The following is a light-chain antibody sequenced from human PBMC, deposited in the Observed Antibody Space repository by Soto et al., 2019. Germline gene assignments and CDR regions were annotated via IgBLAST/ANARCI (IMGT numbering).Light chain of an antibody. J-gene: IGLJ2*01. CDR2: EGS. Sequence: QSALTQPASVSGSPGQSITISCTGTSSDVGSYNLVSWYQQHPGKAPKLMIYEGSKRPSGVSNRFSGYKSGNTASLTISGLQAEDEADYYCCSYAGSREVFGGGTKLTVL. CDR1: SSDVGSYNL. V-gene: IGLV2-23*01. CDR3: CSYAGSREV.